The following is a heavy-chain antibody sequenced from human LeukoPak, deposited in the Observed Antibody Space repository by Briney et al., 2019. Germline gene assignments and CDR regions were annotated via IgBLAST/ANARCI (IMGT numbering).Heavy chain of an antibody. Sequence: GESLKISCKGSGYSFTSYWIGWVRQMPGKGLEWMGIIYTGDSDTRYSPSFQGQVTISADKSISTAQLQWSSLKASDTAMDYCARGGGPYYYDSSGYFFDYWGQGTLVTVSS. CDR3: ARGGGPYYYDSSGYFFDY. CDR1: GYSFTSYW. CDR2: IYTGDSDT. V-gene: IGHV5-51*01. D-gene: IGHD3-22*01. J-gene: IGHJ4*02.